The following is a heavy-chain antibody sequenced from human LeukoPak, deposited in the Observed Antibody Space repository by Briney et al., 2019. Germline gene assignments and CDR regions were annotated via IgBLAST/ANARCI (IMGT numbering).Heavy chain of an antibody. Sequence: GGSLRLSCAASGFIFSDSAIHWVRQASGKGLEWVGRIRSKINNYATAYTASVKGRFTISRDDAKNTAYLQMNSLRAEDTALYYCAKGFDWLVRENYFDYWGQGTLVTVSS. CDR1: GFIFSDSA. D-gene: IGHD3-9*01. CDR2: IRSKINNYAT. CDR3: AKGFDWLVRENYFDY. J-gene: IGHJ4*02. V-gene: IGHV3-73*01.